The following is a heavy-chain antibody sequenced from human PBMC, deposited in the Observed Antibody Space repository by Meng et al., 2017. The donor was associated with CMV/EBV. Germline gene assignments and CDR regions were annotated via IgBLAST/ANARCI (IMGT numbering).Heavy chain of an antibody. CDR3: ARGSTSVTMIVVVFTAASLAYDS. J-gene: IGHJ4*02. Sequence: TLSLTCAVYGGSFSGYDWTWIRQSPGKGLEWIGEINHRGSTNYNPSLKSRLTISLDTSKNQFSLKLKSVTAADTAVYYCARGSTSVTMIVVVFTAASLAYDSWGQGTLVTVSS. CDR2: INHRGST. CDR1: GGSFSGYD. D-gene: IGHD3-22*01. V-gene: IGHV4-34*01.